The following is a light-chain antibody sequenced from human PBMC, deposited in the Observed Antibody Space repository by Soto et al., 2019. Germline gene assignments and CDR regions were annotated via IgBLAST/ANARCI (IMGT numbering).Light chain of an antibody. J-gene: IGKJ4*01. V-gene: IGKV1-5*01. Sequence: DIQMTQSPSTLSASVGDRVTITFRASQSFSSWLAWYQQKPGKAPKLLIYNASRLQSGVPSRFSGSGSGTDFTLTISRLEPEDFAVYYCQQYGSSLQGTFGGGTKV. CDR3: QQYGSSLQGT. CDR2: NAS. CDR1: QSFSSW.